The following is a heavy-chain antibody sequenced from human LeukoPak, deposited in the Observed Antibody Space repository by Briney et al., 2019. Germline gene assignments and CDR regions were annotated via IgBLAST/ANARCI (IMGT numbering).Heavy chain of an antibody. D-gene: IGHD5-18*01. Sequence: GGSLTLSCAASGFTFSSYGMHWVRQAPGEGLEWVAVIWYDGSNKYYADSVKGRFTISRDNSKNTLYLQMNSLRAEDTAVYYCARGGTAMVPFDYWGQGTLVTVSS. V-gene: IGHV3-33*08. CDR2: IWYDGSNK. CDR3: ARGGTAMVPFDY. J-gene: IGHJ4*02. CDR1: GFTFSSYG.